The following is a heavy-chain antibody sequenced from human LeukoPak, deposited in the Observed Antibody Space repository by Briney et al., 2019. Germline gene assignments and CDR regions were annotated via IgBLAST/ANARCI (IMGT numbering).Heavy chain of an antibody. D-gene: IGHD3-22*01. J-gene: IGHJ4*02. CDR1: GGSISSYY. CDR2: SYTSGST. V-gene: IGHV4-4*07. Sequence: SETLSLTCTVSGGSISSYYWSWIRQPAAKGLEWIGRSYTSGSTNYNPSLKSRVTISVDKSKNQFSLKLSSVTAADTAVYYCARDYSYYYDSSGYSGDYWGQGTLVTVSS. CDR3: ARDYSYYYDSSGYSGDY.